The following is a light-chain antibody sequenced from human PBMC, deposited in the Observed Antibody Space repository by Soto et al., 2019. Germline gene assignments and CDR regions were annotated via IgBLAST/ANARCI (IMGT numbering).Light chain of an antibody. J-gene: IGKJ1*01. CDR1: QNVNSN. Sequence: EIVMTPSPATPSVSPGERATPSFRASQNVNSNLAWYQQKPGQAPRLHIYGASTRATGIPARFSGSGSGTEFTLTISSLQSEDFAIYYCQQYNNWPWTFGQGTKVDIK. V-gene: IGKV3-15*01. CDR2: GAS. CDR3: QQYNNWPWT.